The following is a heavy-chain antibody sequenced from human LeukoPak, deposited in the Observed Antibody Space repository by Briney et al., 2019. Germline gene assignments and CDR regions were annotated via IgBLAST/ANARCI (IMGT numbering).Heavy chain of an antibody. CDR3: AKAEGYDILTGLDY. J-gene: IGHJ4*02. CDR1: GFPFSSRW. D-gene: IGHD3-9*01. CDR2: ISGGGATT. V-gene: IGHV3-23*01. Sequence: GGSLRLSCAASGFPFSSRWMSWVRQAPGKGLEWVSDISGGGATTFYADSVKGRFTISRDNSKNTLYLQMNSLRTEGTVVYYCAKAEGYDILTGLDYWGQGTLVTVSS.